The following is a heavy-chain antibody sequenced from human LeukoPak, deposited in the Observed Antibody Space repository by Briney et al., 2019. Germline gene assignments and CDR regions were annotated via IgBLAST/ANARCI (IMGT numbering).Heavy chain of an antibody. CDR1: GFTFSSYS. CDR3: ARENSAITSVMEYGMDV. D-gene: IGHD3-16*01. V-gene: IGHV3-21*01. J-gene: IGHJ6*02. CDR2: ISSSSSYI. Sequence: TGGSLRLSCAASGFTFSSYSMNWVRQAPGKGLEWVSSISSSSSYIYYADSVKGRFTISRDNAKNSLYLQMNSLRAEDTAVYYCARENSAITSVMEYGMDVWGQGTTVTVSS.